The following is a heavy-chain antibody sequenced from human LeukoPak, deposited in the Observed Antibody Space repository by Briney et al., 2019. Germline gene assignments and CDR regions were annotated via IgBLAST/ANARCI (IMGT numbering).Heavy chain of an antibody. CDR3: AKDGAQYSSGPECDP. CDR1: GFTFSSYG. V-gene: IGHV3-NL1*01. CDR2: ITYDGINT. D-gene: IGHD6-19*01. J-gene: IGHJ5*02. Sequence: QPGGSLRLSCAASGFTFSSYGMHWVRQAPGKGPEWVSGITYDGINTYYAASVKGRFTISRDNSKRTVYLEMTSLRADDTGVYYCAKDGAQYSSGPECDPRGQGTLVSVSP.